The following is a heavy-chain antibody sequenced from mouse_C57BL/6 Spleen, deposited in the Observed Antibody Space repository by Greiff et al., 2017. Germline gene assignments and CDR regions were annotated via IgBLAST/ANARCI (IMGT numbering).Heavy chain of an antibody. CDR1: GFTFTDYY. CDR3: ARLYGNYVWYFDV. V-gene: IGHV7-3*01. CDR2: IRNKANGDTT. J-gene: IGHJ1*03. Sequence: EVQGVESGGGLVQPGGSLSLSCAASGFTFTDYYMSWVRQPPGKALEWLGFIRNKANGDTTEYSASVKGRFTISRDNSQSILYLQMNALRAEDSATYYCARLYGNYVWYFDVWGTGTTVTVSS. D-gene: IGHD2-1*01.